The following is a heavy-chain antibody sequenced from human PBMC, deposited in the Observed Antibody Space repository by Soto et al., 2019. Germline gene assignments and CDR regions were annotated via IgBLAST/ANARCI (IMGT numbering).Heavy chain of an antibody. CDR1: GYTFTNYY. CDR3: ARAAGIPAAPGTYDS. V-gene: IGHV1-46*01. D-gene: IGHD2-2*01. Sequence: QVQLLQSGAELKKPGASVKVSCKASGYTFTNYYLHWVRQAPGQGLEWMGVINPSGGSATYAQQFQGRVTMTRDSSTSTVYMELDRLRSEDTAVYHCARAAGIPAAPGTYDSWGQGTLVSVSS. CDR2: INPSGGSA. J-gene: IGHJ4*02.